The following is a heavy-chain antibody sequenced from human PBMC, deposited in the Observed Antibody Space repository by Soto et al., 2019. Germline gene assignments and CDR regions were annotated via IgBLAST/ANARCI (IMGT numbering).Heavy chain of an antibody. Sequence: PSETLSLTCTVSGGSISSGGYYWSWIRQHPGKGLEWIGYIYYSGSTYYNPSLKSRVTISVDTSKNQFSLKLSSVTAADTAVYYCARESYSGSWYYEHGNWFAPWGQGTLVTVSS. J-gene: IGHJ5*02. D-gene: IGHD6-13*01. CDR1: GGSISSGGYY. V-gene: IGHV4-31*03. CDR3: ARESYSGSWYYEHGNWFAP. CDR2: IYYSGST.